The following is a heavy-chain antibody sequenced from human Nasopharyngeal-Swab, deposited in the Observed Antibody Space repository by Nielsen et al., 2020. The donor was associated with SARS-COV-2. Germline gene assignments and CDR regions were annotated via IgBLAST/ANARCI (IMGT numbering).Heavy chain of an antibody. CDR3: ARGLSGVVPAPILGLGPFYSYYYMDV. CDR1: GGSFSANY. D-gene: IGHD2-2*01. V-gene: IGHV4-34*01. Sequence: SETLSLTCAVSGGSFSANYWGWIRQPPGKGLEWIGEINHSGNTNYNPSLKSRVTISLDTSKNQFSLNLRSVTAADTAVYYCARGLSGVVPAPILGLGPFYSYYYMDVWDKGTTVTVSS. J-gene: IGHJ6*03. CDR2: INHSGNT.